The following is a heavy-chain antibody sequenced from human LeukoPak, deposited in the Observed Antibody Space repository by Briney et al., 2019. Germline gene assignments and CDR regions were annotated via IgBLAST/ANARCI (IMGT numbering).Heavy chain of an antibody. Sequence: GGSLRLSCAASGFTVSSNYMSWVRQAPGKGLEWVSVIHSDGRTYYADSVKGRFTISRDNSKNTLHLQMNSLRAEDTAVYYCPREDVDYYDSSGYLDVWGKGTTVTVSS. CDR2: IHSDGRT. J-gene: IGHJ6*04. CDR3: PREDVDYYDSSGYLDV. CDR1: GFTVSSNY. V-gene: IGHV3-53*01. D-gene: IGHD3-22*01.